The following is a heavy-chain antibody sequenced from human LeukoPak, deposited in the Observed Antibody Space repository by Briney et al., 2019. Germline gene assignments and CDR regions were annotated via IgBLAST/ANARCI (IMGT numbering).Heavy chain of an antibody. CDR1: GFTFSSYG. Sequence: PGRSLRLSCAASGFTFSSYGMHWVRQAPGKGLEWVAVIWYDGSNKYYADSVKGRFTFSRDNSKNTLYLQMNSLRAEDTAVYYCARQDGYNPDYWGQGTLVTVSS. J-gene: IGHJ4*02. D-gene: IGHD5-24*01. V-gene: IGHV3-33*01. CDR2: IWYDGSNK. CDR3: ARQDGYNPDY.